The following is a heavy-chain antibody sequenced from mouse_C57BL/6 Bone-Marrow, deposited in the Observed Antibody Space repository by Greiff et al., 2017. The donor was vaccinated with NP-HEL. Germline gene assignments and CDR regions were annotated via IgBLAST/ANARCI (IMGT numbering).Heavy chain of an antibody. D-gene: IGHD1-1*01. Sequence: QVQLQQSGAELARPGASVKLSCKASGYTFTSYGISWVKQRTGQGLEWIGEIYPRSGNTYYNEKFKGKATLTADKSSSTAYMELRSLTSEDSAVYFCARRGHNLLLRPSWFAYWGQGTLVTVSA. CDR1: GYTFTSYG. CDR3: ARRGHNLLLRPSWFAY. J-gene: IGHJ3*01. V-gene: IGHV1-81*01. CDR2: IYPRSGNT.